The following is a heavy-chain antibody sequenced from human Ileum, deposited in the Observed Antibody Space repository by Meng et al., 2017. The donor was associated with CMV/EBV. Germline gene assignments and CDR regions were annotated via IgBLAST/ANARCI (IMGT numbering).Heavy chain of an antibody. CDR2: INTNSGDT. Sequence: RVSCETSGSTFTVYTIHWARQAPGQGLEWMGRINTNSGDTYYAQEFRGRVTMTRDTSIRTVFMELSGLQSHDTAIYYCARDNWGSDYWGQGTLVTVSS. CDR3: ARDNWGSDY. J-gene: IGHJ4*02. D-gene: IGHD7-27*01. CDR1: GSTFTVYT. V-gene: IGHV1-2*06.